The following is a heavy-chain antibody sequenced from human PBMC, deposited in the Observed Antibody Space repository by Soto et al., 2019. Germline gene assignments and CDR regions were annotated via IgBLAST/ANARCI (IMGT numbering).Heavy chain of an antibody. Sequence: QVQLVQSGAEVKKPGSSVKVSCKASGGTFSSYAISWVRQAPGQGLEWMGGIIPIFGTANYAQKFQGRVTITADESTGTAYMELSSLRSEDTAVYYCARVSDYYDSSGYYSYYYYYGMDVWGQGTTVTVSS. CDR3: ARVSDYYDSSGYYSYYYYYGMDV. CDR2: IIPIFGTA. CDR1: GGTFSSYA. V-gene: IGHV1-69*01. J-gene: IGHJ6*02. D-gene: IGHD3-22*01.